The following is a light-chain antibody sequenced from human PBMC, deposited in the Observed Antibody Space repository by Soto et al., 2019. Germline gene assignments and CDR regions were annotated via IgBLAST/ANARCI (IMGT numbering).Light chain of an antibody. Sequence: SYELTQPPSVSVAPGQTARITCGGNNIGSKSVHWYQQKPVQAPVLVVYDDSDRPSGIPERFSGYNSGNTATLTISRVEDGDEADYYCQVCDSSSDHVVFGGGTKLTVL. CDR2: DDS. J-gene: IGLJ2*01. CDR1: NIGSKS. V-gene: IGLV3-21*02. CDR3: QVCDSSSDHVV.